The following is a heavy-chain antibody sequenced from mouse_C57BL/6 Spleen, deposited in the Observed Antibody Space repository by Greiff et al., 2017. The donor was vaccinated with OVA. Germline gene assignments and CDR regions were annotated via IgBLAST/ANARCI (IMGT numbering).Heavy chain of an antibody. V-gene: IGHV1-69*01. Sequence: QVQLQQPGAELVMPGASVKLSCKASGYTFTSYWMHWVKQRPGQGLEWIGEIDPSDSYTNYNQKFKSKSTLTVEKSSSTAYMQLSSLTSEDSAVYYGARNYYGYDEEDMDDWGQGTSVTVSS. CDR1: GYTFTSYW. D-gene: IGHD2-2*01. CDR2: IDPSDSYT. CDR3: ARNYYGYDEEDMDD. J-gene: IGHJ4*01.